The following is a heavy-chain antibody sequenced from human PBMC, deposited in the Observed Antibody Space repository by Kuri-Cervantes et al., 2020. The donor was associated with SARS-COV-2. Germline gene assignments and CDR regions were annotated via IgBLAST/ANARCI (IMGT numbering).Heavy chain of an antibody. CDR1: GGSISSYY. V-gene: IGHV4-59*12. Sequence: SETLSLTCTVSGGSISSYYWSWIRQPPGKGLVWIGYIYYSGSTNYNPSLKSRVTISVDTSKNQFSLKLNSVTAADTAVYYCARGGAIFDYWGQGTLVTVSS. D-gene: IGHD1-26*01. CDR3: ARGGAIFDY. J-gene: IGHJ4*02. CDR2: IYYSGST.